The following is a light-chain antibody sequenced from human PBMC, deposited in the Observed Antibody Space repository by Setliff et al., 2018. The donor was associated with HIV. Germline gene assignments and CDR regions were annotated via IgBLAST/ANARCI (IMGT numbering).Light chain of an antibody. CDR2: DVN. J-gene: IGLJ1*01. V-gene: IGLV2-14*03. CDR3: NSYTSSIPLYV. Sequence: QSVLTQPASVSGSPGQSITISCTGTSSDVGTYNYVSWYQQHPGKAPKLMIYDVNNRPSGVSNRFSGSKSGNTASLTISGLQAEDEADYYCNSYTSSIPLYVFGTGTKVTVL. CDR1: SSDVGTYNY.